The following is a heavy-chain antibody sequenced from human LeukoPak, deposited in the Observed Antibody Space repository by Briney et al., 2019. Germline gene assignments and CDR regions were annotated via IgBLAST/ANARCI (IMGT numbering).Heavy chain of an antibody. J-gene: IGHJ5*02. Sequence: PSETLSLTCTVSGGSVSSADYYWSWIRQPPGKGLEWIGEINHSGSTNYNPSLKSRVTISVDTSKNQFSLKLSSVTAADTAVYYCARGRDSGWYRGWFDPWGQGTLVTVSS. CDR3: ARGRDSGWYRGWFDP. CDR2: INHSGST. D-gene: IGHD6-13*01. CDR1: GGSVSSADYY. V-gene: IGHV4-34*01.